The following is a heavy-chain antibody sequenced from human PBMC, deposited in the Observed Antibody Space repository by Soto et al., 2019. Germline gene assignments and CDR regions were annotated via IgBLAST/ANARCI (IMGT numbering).Heavy chain of an antibody. CDR3: ARDPYPYYDSSGYHPAY. V-gene: IGHV3-21*01. CDR1: GFTFSSYS. J-gene: IGHJ4*02. D-gene: IGHD3-22*01. Sequence: LRLSCAASGFTFSSYSMNWVRQAPGKGLEWVSSISSSSSYIYYADSVKGRFTISRDNAKNSLYLQMNSLRAEDTAVYYCARDPYPYYDSSGYHPAYWGQGTLVTVSS. CDR2: ISSSSSYI.